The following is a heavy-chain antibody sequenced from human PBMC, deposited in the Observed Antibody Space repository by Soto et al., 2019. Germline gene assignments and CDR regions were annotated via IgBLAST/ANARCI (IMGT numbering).Heavy chain of an antibody. J-gene: IGHJ5*02. CDR1: EDSYSISTYS. V-gene: IGHV4-30-2*01. D-gene: IGHD6-19*01. Sequence: SELLSVTCSVSEDSYSISTYSWSWIRKPPGKALQWIVFIYQSGVTSYNPSLASRVSISLDRSNNQCSLKLKSVTAADTAVYFCAGMPYTSGIRFAPWGQGTPVTVSS. CDR2: IYQSGVT. CDR3: AGMPYTSGIRFAP.